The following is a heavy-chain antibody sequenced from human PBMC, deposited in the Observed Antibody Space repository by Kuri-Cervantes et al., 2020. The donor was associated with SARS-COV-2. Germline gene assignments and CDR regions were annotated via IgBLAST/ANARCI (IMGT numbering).Heavy chain of an antibody. CDR1: GFNFSRYG. V-gene: IGHV3-30*03. J-gene: IGHJ4*02. Sequence: LSLPCAASGFNFSRYGMHWVRQTPGKGLEWVAVISYDGSNKYYADSVKGRFTISRDNSKNTLYLQMNSLRAEDTAVYYCARGPPVATILTYWGQGTLVTVSS. CDR2: ISYDGSNK. D-gene: IGHD5-12*01. CDR3: ARGPPVATILTY.